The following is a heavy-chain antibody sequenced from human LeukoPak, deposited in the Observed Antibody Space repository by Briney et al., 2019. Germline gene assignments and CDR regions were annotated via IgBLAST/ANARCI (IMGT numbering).Heavy chain of an antibody. CDR1: GYTFTSYY. Sequence: ASVKVSCKASGYTFTSYYMHWVRQAPGQGLEWMGWINPNSGGTNYAQKFQGRVTMTRDTSISTAYMELSRLRSDDTAVYYCARRRYCSSTSCYTDWFDPWGQGTLVTVSS. J-gene: IGHJ5*02. D-gene: IGHD2-2*02. CDR3: ARRRYCSSTSCYTDWFDP. V-gene: IGHV1-2*02. CDR2: INPNSGGT.